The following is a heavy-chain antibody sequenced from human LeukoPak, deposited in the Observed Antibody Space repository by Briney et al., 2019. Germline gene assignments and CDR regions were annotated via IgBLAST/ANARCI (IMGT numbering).Heavy chain of an antibody. CDR3: ARDRYCSGGSCYYYGMDV. J-gene: IGHJ6*02. CDR1: GFTFSSYS. CDR2: ISSSCSYI. D-gene: IGHD2-15*01. V-gene: IGHV3-21*01. Sequence: GGSLRLSCAASGFTFSSYSMNWVRQAPGKGLEWVSSISSSCSYIYYADSVKGRFTISRDNAKNSLYLQMNSLRAEDTAVYYCARDRYCSGGSCYYYGMDVWGQGTTVTVSS.